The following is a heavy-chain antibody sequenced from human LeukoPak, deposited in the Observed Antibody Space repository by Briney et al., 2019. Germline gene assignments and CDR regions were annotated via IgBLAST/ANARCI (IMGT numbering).Heavy chain of an antibody. J-gene: IGHJ4*02. Sequence: GGSLRLSCAAPGFTFSSYEMNWVRQAPGKGLEWVSYISSRDTTIYYADPVKGRFTISRDNAKNSLYLQMNSLRTEDTAVYYCATPLPLDYWGQGTLVTVSS. CDR3: ATPLPLDY. V-gene: IGHV3-48*03. CDR2: ISSRDTTI. CDR1: GFTFSSYE.